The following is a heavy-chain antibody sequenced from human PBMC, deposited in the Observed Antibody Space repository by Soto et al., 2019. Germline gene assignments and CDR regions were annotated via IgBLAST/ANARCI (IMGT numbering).Heavy chain of an antibody. CDR2: IYYSGST. V-gene: IGHV4-31*03. D-gene: IGHD1-26*01. J-gene: IGHJ5*02. Sequence: QVQLQESGPGLVKPSQTLSLTCTVSGDSISSGGYYWTWIRQHPGKGLEWIGYIYYSGSTYYNPSLKSRVTISVDTSKNQFSLKLSSVTAADTAVYYCARDSSRRGSHLNGFDPWGQGTLVTVSS. CDR1: GDSISSGGYY. CDR3: ARDSSRRGSHLNGFDP.